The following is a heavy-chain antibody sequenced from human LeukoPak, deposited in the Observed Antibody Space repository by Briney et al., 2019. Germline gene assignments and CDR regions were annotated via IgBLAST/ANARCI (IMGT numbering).Heavy chain of an antibody. CDR3: TRDKYIVVVTASGYYMDV. Sequence: ASVKVSCKASGYTFTSYGISWVRQAPGQGLEWMGWINAGNGNTKYSQEFQGRVTITRDTSASTAYMELSSLRAEDTAVYYCTRDKYIVVVTASGYYMDVWGKGTTVTVSS. D-gene: IGHD2-21*02. CDR2: INAGNGNT. CDR1: GYTFTSYG. J-gene: IGHJ6*03. V-gene: IGHV1-3*03.